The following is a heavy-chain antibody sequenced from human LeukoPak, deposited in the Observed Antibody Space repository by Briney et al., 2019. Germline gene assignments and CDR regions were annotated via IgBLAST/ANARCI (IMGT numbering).Heavy chain of an antibody. D-gene: IGHD3-22*01. V-gene: IGHV1-2*02. CDR1: GYTFTGYY. CDR2: INPNSGGT. CDR3: ARAQTSYYYDSSGYWSYAFDI. Sequence: ASVKVSCKASGYTFTGYYMHWVRQAPGQGLEWMGWINPNSGGTNYAQKFQGRVTMTRDTSISTAYMELSRLRSDDTAVYYCARAQTSYYYDSSGYWSYAFDIWGQGTMVTVSS. J-gene: IGHJ3*02.